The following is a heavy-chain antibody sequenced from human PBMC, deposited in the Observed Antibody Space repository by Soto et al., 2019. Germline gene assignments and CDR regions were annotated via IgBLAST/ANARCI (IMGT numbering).Heavy chain of an antibody. D-gene: IGHD6-19*01. Sequence: QVQLVQSGAEVKKPGASVKVSCKASGYTFTSYAIHWVRQAPGERLEWMGWINAGNGNTKYSQKFQDRVTITRDTSASTAYMELSSLRSEDTAVYYCARDLGGWPDYWGQGTLVTVSS. CDR1: GYTFTSYA. CDR3: ARDLGGWPDY. V-gene: IGHV1-3*01. CDR2: INAGNGNT. J-gene: IGHJ4*02.